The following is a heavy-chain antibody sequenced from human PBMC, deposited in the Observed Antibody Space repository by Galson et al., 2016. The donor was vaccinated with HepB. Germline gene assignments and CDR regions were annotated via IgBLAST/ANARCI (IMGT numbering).Heavy chain of an antibody. J-gene: IGHJ4*02. Sequence: SLRLSCAASGFSFSSYAMSWVRQAPGKGLEWVSAVSDNGGYMYYADSVKGRFIISRDNSKNTLHLQMSNLRTEDTALYYCAKKARDYSGNSNRCAFDNWGQGTLVTVSS. D-gene: IGHD4-23*01. CDR1: GFSFSSYA. V-gene: IGHV3-23*01. CDR2: VSDNGGYM. CDR3: AKKARDYSGNSNRCAFDN.